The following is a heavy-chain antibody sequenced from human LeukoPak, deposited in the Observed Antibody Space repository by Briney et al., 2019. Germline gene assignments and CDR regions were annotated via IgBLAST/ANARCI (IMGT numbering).Heavy chain of an antibody. J-gene: IGHJ4*02. D-gene: IGHD3-9*01. Sequence: GGSLRLSCAASGFTFSSYAISWVRQAPGKGLAWVSAISGSGGSTYYADSVKGRFTISRDNSKNTLYLQMNSLRAEDTAVFFQAEDGIRYFDWLGPFDYWGQGTLVTVSS. CDR2: ISGSGGST. CDR3: AEDGIRYFDWLGPFDY. V-gene: IGHV3-23*01. CDR1: GFTFSSYA.